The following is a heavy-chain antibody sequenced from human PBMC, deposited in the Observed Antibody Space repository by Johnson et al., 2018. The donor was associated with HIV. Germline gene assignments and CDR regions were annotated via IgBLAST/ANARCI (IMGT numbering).Heavy chain of an antibody. Sequence: VQLVESGGGVVQPGGSLRRSCAASGFTVSSNYMSWVRQAPGKGLEWVSVIYSGGSTYYADSVKGRFTISRDNSKNTLYLQMNSLRAEDTAVYYWAKGKHIVATTDAFDIWGQGTMVTVSS. J-gene: IGHJ3*02. V-gene: IGHV3-66*02. CDR1: GFTVSSNY. CDR2: IYSGGST. CDR3: AKGKHIVATTDAFDI. D-gene: IGHD5-12*01.